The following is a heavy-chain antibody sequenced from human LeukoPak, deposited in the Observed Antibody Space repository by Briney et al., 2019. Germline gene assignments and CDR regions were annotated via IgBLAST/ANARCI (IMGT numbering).Heavy chain of an antibody. CDR3: ATAIGQDFWSGYYGGFFDY. J-gene: IGHJ4*02. D-gene: IGHD3-3*01. CDR2: IYHSGST. CDR1: GGSISSGGYY. Sequence: SETLSLTCTVSGGSISSGGYYWSWIRQPPGKGLEWIGYIYHSGSTYYNPSLKSRVTISVDRSKNQFSLKLSSVTAADTAVYYCATAIGQDFWSGYYGGFFDYWGQGTLVTVSS. V-gene: IGHV4-30-2*01.